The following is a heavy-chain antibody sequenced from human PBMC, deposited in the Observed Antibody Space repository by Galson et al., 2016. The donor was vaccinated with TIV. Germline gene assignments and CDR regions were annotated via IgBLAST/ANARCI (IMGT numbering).Heavy chain of an antibody. CDR1: GGSISSNGIF. Sequence: TLSLTCTVSGGSISSNGIFWSWIRQHPGEGPEWIGYIYHSGSTHYNPSLKSRVAMSVDTSKNQFSLTLTSVTAADTAVYYCARDQDSGAYFDYWGQGTLVTVSS. D-gene: IGHD2-15*01. J-gene: IGHJ4*02. V-gene: IGHV4-31*03. CDR3: ARDQDSGAYFDY. CDR2: IYHSGST.